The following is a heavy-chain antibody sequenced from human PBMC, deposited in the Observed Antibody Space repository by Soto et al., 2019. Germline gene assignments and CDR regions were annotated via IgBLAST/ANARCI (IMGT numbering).Heavy chain of an antibody. J-gene: IGHJ4*02. Sequence: QINLKESGPTLVKPTQPLTLTCSFSGFSLTTAGVGVGWVRQSPGEALEWLALIYWDDDERYSPSLKTRLTTTKETSKNQVVLTMTNMAPVDTATYYCAHSRNLITEDAQVGDFDYWGQGTLVTVSS. CDR1: GFSLTTAGVG. V-gene: IGHV2-5*02. D-gene: IGHD3-10*01. CDR3: AHSRNLITEDAQVGDFDY. CDR2: IYWDDDE.